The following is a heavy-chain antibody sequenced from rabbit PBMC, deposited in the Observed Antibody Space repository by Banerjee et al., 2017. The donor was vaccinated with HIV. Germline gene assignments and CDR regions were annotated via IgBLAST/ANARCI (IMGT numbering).Heavy chain of an antibody. Sequence: QQQLEESGGGLVKPGGTLTLTCKASGIDFSNYYYMCWVRQAPGKGLELIACIYTGSSGSTWYANWVNGRFTISRSTSLNTVDLKMTSLTAADTATYFCARDDYTYGYAAYAWGPGTLVTVS. CDR3: ARDDYTYGYAAYA. CDR1: GIDFSNYYY. J-gene: IGHJ4*01. V-gene: IGHV1S43*01. D-gene: IGHD6-1*01. CDR2: IYTGSSGST.